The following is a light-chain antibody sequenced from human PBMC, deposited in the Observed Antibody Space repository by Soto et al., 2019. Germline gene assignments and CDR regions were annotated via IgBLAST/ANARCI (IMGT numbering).Light chain of an antibody. J-gene: IGKJ2*01. V-gene: IGKV3-15*01. CDR2: HAS. Sequence: IVMTQSPATLSVSPGESATLSCRASQSVGTSLAWYQQKPGQPPRLLIYHASTRATAVPARFSGSGSGTKFPLDISSHQSEDFAVYFCQHHWIWPPFAFGAGTKFEI. CDR1: QSVGTS. CDR3: QHHWIWPPFA.